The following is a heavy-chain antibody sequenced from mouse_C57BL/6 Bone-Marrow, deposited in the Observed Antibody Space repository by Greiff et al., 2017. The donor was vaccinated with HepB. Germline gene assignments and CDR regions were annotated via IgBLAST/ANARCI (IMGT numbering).Heavy chain of an antibody. V-gene: IGHV5-4*01. Sequence: EVQLVESGGGLVKPGGSLKLSCAASGFTFSSYAMSWVRQTPEKRLEWVATISGGGSYTYYPDNVKGRFTISRDNAKNNLYLQMSHLKSEDTAMYYCARLGAWFAYWGQGTLVTVSA. CDR2: ISGGGSYT. J-gene: IGHJ3*01. CDR1: GFTFSSYA. CDR3: ARLGAWFAY. D-gene: IGHD4-1*01.